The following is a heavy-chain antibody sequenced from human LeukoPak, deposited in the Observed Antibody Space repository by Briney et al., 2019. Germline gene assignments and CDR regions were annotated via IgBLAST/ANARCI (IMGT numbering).Heavy chain of an antibody. J-gene: IGHJ4*02. D-gene: IGHD3-9*01. V-gene: IGHV4-39*01. CDR1: GVSISSSSYH. Sequence: PSETLSLTCSVSGVSISSSSYHWGWIRQPPGKGLEWIASIYYSGSTYYSPSLKSRVTISVDTSKNQFSLKMSSVISADTAVYYCASLLTYLDYWGQGTLVTVSS. CDR3: ASLLTYLDY. CDR2: IYYSGST.